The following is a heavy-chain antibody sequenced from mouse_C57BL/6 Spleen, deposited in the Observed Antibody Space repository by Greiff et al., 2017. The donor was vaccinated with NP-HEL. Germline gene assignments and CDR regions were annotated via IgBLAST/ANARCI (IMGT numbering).Heavy chain of an antibody. V-gene: IGHV1-80*01. J-gene: IGHJ2*01. CDR3: ARSGAYDGYADY. D-gene: IGHD2-3*01. CDR2: IYPGDGDT. CDR1: GYAFSSYW. Sequence: VQLQQSGAELVKPGASVKISCKASGYAFSSYWMNWVKQRPGKGLEWIGQIYPGDGDTNYNGKFKGKATLTADTSSSTAYMQLSSLTSEDSAVYFCARSGAYDGYADYWGQGTTLTVSS.